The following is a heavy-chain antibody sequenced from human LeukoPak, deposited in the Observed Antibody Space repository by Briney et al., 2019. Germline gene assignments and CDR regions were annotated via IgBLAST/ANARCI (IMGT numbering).Heavy chain of an antibody. V-gene: IGHV3-23*01. Sequence: GGSLRLSCAASGFTFSSYGMHWVRQAPEKGLEFVSGIYENGGTTYYADSVKGRFSISRDNSKNTLYLQMDSLRGEDTAVYYCAKDFRIGYSAHFDYWGQGALVTVSS. CDR2: IYENGGTT. D-gene: IGHD2-21*01. J-gene: IGHJ4*02. CDR3: AKDFRIGYSAHFDY. CDR1: GFTFSSYG.